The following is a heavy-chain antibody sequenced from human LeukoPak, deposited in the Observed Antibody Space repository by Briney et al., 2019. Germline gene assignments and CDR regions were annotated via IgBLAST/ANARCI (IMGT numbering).Heavy chain of an antibody. V-gene: IGHV5-51*01. D-gene: IGHD3-16*01. J-gene: IGHJ6*03. CDR1: GYSFSDYW. Sequence: GESLKISCQGSGYSFSDYWIGWLRQMPGKGLEWLGIIYPGDSDTRYSPSFQGQVTFSADKSINTAYMHWRSLKASDTAMYYCARQGHYDSYGFYYMDVWGEGTTVTVSS. CDR3: ARQGHYDSYGFYYMDV. CDR2: IYPGDSDT.